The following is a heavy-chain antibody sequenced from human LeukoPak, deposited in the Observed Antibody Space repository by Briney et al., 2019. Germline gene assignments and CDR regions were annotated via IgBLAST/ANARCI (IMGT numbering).Heavy chain of an antibody. J-gene: IGHJ3*02. D-gene: IGHD1-26*01. CDR1: GFTFSSYS. CDR3: ARATDPWGLPTDAFDI. CDR2: ISSISSYI. V-gene: IGHV3-21*01. Sequence: GGSLRLSCAASGFTFSSYSMNWVRQAPGKGLEWDSSISSISSYIYYAGSVKGRFTISRDNAKNSLYLQMNSLRAEDTAVYYCARATDPWGLPTDAFDIWGQGTMVTVSS.